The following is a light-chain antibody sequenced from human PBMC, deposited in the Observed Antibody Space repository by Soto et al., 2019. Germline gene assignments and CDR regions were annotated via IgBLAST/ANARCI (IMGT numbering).Light chain of an antibody. J-gene: IGKJ4*01. CDR2: DAS. Sequence: EVVLTQSPATPSLSPRERATLSCRASQSVSRHLAWYQQKPGPAPRLLILDASDRATGIPARVSGRGSGTNFTVSNGSLVAEDLAVFYCQQRSNLPPFTFGEATKVDIK. CDR3: QQRSNLPPFT. CDR1: QSVSRH. V-gene: IGKV3-11*01.